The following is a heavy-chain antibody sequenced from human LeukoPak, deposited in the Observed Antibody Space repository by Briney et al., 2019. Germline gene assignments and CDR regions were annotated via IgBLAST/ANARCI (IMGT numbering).Heavy chain of an antibody. CDR2: ISYTGST. D-gene: IGHD3-10*01. Sequence: SETLSLTCTASGGSISPYFWSWFRQPPGKGLEWIGYISYTGSTIYSPSLKSRVTISVDTSKNQFSLQLTSVTAADTAVYYCARDDYRGVTNFDPWGQGTLVTVSS. V-gene: IGHV4-59*01. J-gene: IGHJ5*02. CDR3: ARDDYRGVTNFDP. CDR1: GGSISPYF.